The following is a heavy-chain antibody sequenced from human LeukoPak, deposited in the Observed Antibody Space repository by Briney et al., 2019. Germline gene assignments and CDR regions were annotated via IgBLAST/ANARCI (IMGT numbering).Heavy chain of an antibody. CDR2: VYYSGST. V-gene: IGHV4-59*01. CDR1: GGSISTYY. J-gene: IGHJ4*02. Sequence: KPSETLSLTCTVSGGSISTYYWSWIRQAPGKGLEWIGYVYYSGSTEYDPSLKSRVTISVDTSKNQFSLKMNSVTAADTAAYYCARGSDFWSGYSFDNWGQGTLVTVSS. CDR3: ARGSDFWSGYSFDN. D-gene: IGHD3-3*01.